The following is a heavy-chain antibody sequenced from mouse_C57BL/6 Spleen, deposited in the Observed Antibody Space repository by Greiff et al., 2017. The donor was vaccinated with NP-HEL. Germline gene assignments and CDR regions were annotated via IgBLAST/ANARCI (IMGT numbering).Heavy chain of an antibody. CDR1: GYTFTSYW. CDR2: IDPNSGGT. J-gene: IGHJ4*01. CDR3: ARPIITTVVATDAMDY. Sequence: VKLQQPGAELVKPGASVKLSCKASGYTFTSYWMHWVKQRPGRGLEWIGRIDPNSGGTKYNEKFKSKATLTVDKPSSTAYMQLSSLTSEDSAVYYCARPIITTVVATDAMDYWGQGTSVTVSS. V-gene: IGHV1-72*01. D-gene: IGHD1-1*01.